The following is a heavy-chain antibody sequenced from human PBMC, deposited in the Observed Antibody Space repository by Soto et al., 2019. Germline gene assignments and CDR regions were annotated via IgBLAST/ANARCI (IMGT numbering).Heavy chain of an antibody. Sequence: HPGGSLRLSCAASGFTFTTYAMSWVRQAPGKGLEWVSAISGSGDGTFYADSVKGRFTISRDNSKNTLYLQMNGLRTEDTAVYYCAHPRGYGVFDAYDFRGQGTLVTV. CDR1: GFTFTTYA. CDR3: AHPRGYGVFDAYDF. V-gene: IGHV3-23*01. CDR2: ISGSGDGT. D-gene: IGHD4-17*01. J-gene: IGHJ3*01.